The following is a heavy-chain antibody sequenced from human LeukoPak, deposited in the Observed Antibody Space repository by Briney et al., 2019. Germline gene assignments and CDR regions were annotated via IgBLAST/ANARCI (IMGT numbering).Heavy chain of an antibody. J-gene: IGHJ5*02. V-gene: IGHV4-39*07. Sequence: PSETLSLTCTVSGGSISSSNYYWGWIRQPPGKGLEWIGSIYYSGSTYYSPSLKSRVTISVDTSKNQFSLKLSSVTAADTAVYYCARDGYYGSGSYYNACFDPWGQGTLVTVSS. CDR1: GGSISSSNYY. CDR2: IYYSGST. D-gene: IGHD3-10*01. CDR3: ARDGYYGSGSYYNACFDP.